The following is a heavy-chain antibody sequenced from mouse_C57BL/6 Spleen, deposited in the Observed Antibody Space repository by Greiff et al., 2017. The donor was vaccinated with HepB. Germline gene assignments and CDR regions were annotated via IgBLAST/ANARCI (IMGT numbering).Heavy chain of an antibody. V-gene: IGHV5-16*01. CDR3: ARDGGYYVWYFDV. CDR1: GFTFSDYY. D-gene: IGHD2-3*01. CDR2: INYDGSST. Sequence: EVQRVESEGGLVQPGRSMKLSCTASGFTFSDYYMAWVRQVPEKGLEWVANINYDGSSTYYLDSLKSRFIISRDNAKNILYLQMSSLKSEDTATYYCARDGGYYVWYFDVWGTGTTVTVSS. J-gene: IGHJ1*03.